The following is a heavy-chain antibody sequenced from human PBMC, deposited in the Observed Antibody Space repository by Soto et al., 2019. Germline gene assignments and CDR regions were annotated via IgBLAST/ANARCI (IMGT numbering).Heavy chain of an antibody. D-gene: IGHD2-2*01. CDR3: AIDTSDIVVVPAAMLAAPGYYMDV. V-gene: IGHV3-33*01. Sequence: GGSLRLSCAASGFTFSSYGMHWVRQAPGKGLEWVAVIWYDGSNKYYADSVKGRFTISRDNSKNTLYLQMNILRAEDTAVYYCAIDTSDIVVVPAAMLAAPGYYMDVWGKGTTVTVSS. CDR2: IWYDGSNK. J-gene: IGHJ6*03. CDR1: GFTFSSYG.